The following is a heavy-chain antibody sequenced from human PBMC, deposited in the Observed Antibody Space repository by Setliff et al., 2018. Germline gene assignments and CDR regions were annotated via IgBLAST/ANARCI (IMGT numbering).Heavy chain of an antibody. Sequence: ASVKVSCKASGYTFTSYAMNWVRQAPGQGLEWMGWINTNTGNPTYAPCFTGRFVFSLDPSVRTASLHLSRLKAEDPAVYYCARGDFWVVGGAFDIWGQGTMVTVSS. CDR1: GYTFTSYA. V-gene: IGHV7-4-1*02. D-gene: IGHD3-3*01. CDR3: ARGDFWVVGGAFDI. CDR2: INTNTGNP. J-gene: IGHJ3*02.